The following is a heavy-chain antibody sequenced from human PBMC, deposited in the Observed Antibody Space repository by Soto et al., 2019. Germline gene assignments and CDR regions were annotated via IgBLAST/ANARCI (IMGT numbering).Heavy chain of an antibody. V-gene: IGHV3-53*01. CDR3: ARLGPYVSETYSFRYNWFDP. Sequence: GGSLRLSCTTSGFTVSSSHMSWVRQAPGKGLDWVSVIYSGGNSYYAVSVQGRFTISRDNSKNTVYLQMNSLRGEDTAIYYCARLGPYVSETYSFRYNWFDPWAQRTLVTGSS. CDR2: IYSGGNS. D-gene: IGHD2-21*01. CDR1: GFTVSSSH. J-gene: IGHJ5*02.